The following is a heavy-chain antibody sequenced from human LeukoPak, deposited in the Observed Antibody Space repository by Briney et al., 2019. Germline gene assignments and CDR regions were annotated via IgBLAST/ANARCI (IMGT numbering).Heavy chain of an antibody. V-gene: IGHV4-30-2*01. D-gene: IGHD2-8*02. Sequence: PSETLSLTCAVSGDSVSSSNYYWSWIRQPPGKGLEWIGYIYHSGSTYYNPSLKSRVTISVDRSKNQFSLKLSSVTAADTAVYYCAREDPVLNAFDIWGQGTMVTVSS. J-gene: IGHJ3*02. CDR2: IYHSGST. CDR1: GDSVSSSNYY. CDR3: AREDPVLNAFDI.